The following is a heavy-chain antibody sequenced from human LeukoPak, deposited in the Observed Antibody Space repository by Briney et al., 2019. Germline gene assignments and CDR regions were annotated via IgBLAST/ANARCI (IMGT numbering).Heavy chain of an antibody. CDR1: GYTFTGYY. CDR2: INPNSGGT. J-gene: IGHJ5*02. Sequence: ASVKVSCKXSGYTFTGYYMHWVRQSPGQGLEWMGRINPNSGGTNYAQKFQGRVTMTRDTSISTAYMELSRLRSDDTAVYYCARVPTLGYYYDSSGYYYVSWGQGTLVTVSS. D-gene: IGHD3-22*01. V-gene: IGHV1-2*06. CDR3: ARVPTLGYYYDSSGYYYVS.